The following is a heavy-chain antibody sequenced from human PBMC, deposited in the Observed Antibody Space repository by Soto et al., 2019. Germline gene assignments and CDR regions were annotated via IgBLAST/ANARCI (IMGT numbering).Heavy chain of an antibody. D-gene: IGHD3-22*01. Sequence: SETLSLTCTVSGGSISSGDYYWSWIRQPPGKGLEWIGYIYYSGSTYYNPSLKSRVTISVDTSKNQFSLKLSSVTAADTAVYYCARHSSVINMIVVVTDDAFDIWGQGNPGHRLL. CDR2: IYYSGST. J-gene: IGHJ3*02. V-gene: IGHV4-30-4*01. CDR1: GGSISSGDYY. CDR3: ARHSSVINMIVVVTDDAFDI.